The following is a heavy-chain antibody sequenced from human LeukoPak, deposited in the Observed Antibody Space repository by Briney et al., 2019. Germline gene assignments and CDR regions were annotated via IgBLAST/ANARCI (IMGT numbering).Heavy chain of an antibody. D-gene: IGHD5-12*01. Sequence: SETLSLTCTVSGGSISSYYWSWIRQPPGKGPEWIGYIYYSGSTNYNPSLKSRVTISVDTSKNQFSLKLSSVTAADTAVYYCAIMDIVANLDAFDIWGQGTMVTVSS. J-gene: IGHJ3*02. CDR1: GGSISSYY. CDR2: IYYSGST. CDR3: AIMDIVANLDAFDI. V-gene: IGHV4-59*01.